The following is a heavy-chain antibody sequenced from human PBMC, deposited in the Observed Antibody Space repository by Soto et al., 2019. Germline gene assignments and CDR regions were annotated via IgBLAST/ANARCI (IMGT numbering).Heavy chain of an antibody. Sequence: QVQLVQSGAEVKKPGSSVKVSCKASGGTFSSYAISWVRQAPGQGLEWMGGIIPIFGTANYAQKFQGRVTXXAXEXXSTAYMELSSLRSEDTAVYYCARARDGYNNYYFDYWGQGTLVTVSS. CDR3: ARARDGYNNYYFDY. V-gene: IGHV1-69*12. D-gene: IGHD4-4*01. CDR1: GGTFSSYA. J-gene: IGHJ4*02. CDR2: IIPIFGTA.